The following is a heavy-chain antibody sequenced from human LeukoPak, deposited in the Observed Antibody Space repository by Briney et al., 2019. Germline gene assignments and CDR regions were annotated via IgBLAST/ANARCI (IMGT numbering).Heavy chain of an antibody. CDR2: ISSDETNI. D-gene: IGHD2-15*01. CDR3: AKDPYRVVFATGNYLDP. Sequence: PGGSLRLSCATSGFTFSIYGMHWVRQAPGKGLEWVAVISSDETNIRYGDSVKGRLTVSRDNAKNTLYLQMNSLRAEDTAVYYCAKDPYRVVFATGNYLDPWGQGTLVTVSS. J-gene: IGHJ5*02. V-gene: IGHV3-30*18. CDR1: GFTFSIYG.